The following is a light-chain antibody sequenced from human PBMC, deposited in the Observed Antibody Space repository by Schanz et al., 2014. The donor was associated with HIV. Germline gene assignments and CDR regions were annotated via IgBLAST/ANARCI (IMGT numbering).Light chain of an antibody. CDR2: AAS. J-gene: IGKJ1*01. CDR3: QQYDSYPGT. V-gene: IGKV1-8*01. CDR1: QSISSY. Sequence: AIRIIQSPPSLSASTGDRVSLTCRANQSISSYLGWYQQKSGRAPKLLIYAASTLQSGVPPRFSGSGSGTDFTLTISCLQPDDSASYYCQQYDSYPGTFGQGTQVEIK.